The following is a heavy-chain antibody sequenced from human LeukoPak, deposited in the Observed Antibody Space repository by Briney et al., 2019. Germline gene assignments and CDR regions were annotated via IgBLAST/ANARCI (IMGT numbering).Heavy chain of an antibody. J-gene: IGHJ3*02. CDR1: GGSFSNYY. D-gene: IGHD3-22*01. V-gene: IGHV4-34*01. CDR2: INHSGST. Sequence: SETLSLTCAVYGGSFSNYYWSWIRQPPGKGLEWIGEINHSGSTNYNPSLKSRVTISVDTSKNQFSLKLSSVTAADTAVYYCARDRSSGYDHDAFDIWGQGTMVTVSS. CDR3: ARDRSSGYDHDAFDI.